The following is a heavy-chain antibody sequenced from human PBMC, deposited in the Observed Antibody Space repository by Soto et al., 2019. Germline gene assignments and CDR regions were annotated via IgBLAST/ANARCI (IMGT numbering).Heavy chain of an antibody. Sequence: QLQLQESGSGLVKPSQTLSLTCAVSGGSISSGGYSWSWIRQPPGKGLEWIGYIYHSGSTYYNPSLKSRVTISVDRSKNQFSMKLRSVTDADTAVYYCARGVTMVRGYFDYWGQGTLVTVSS. CDR3: ARGVTMVRGYFDY. CDR1: GGSISSGGYS. V-gene: IGHV4-30-2*01. CDR2: IYHSGST. D-gene: IGHD3-10*01. J-gene: IGHJ4*02.